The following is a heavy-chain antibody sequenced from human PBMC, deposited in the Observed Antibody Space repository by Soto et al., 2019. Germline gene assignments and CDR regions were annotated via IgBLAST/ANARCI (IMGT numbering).Heavy chain of an antibody. CDR1: GDSISSYY. Sequence: PSETLSLTCTVSGDSISSYYWSWIRQSPGKGLEWIGYIFYSGNTNYNPSLKSRVTISIDTSKNQFSLKLSSVTAADTAVYYCATGRVYYGSEYWGQGSLVTVSS. D-gene: IGHD3-10*01. J-gene: IGHJ4*02. V-gene: IGHV4-59*01. CDR3: ATGRVYYGSEY. CDR2: IFYSGNT.